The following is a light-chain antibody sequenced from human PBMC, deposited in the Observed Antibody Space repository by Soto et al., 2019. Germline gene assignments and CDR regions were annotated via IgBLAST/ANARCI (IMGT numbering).Light chain of an antibody. CDR3: QEYNSYSPT. CDR2: DAS. CDR1: QSIGRW. Sequence: DIQMTQSPSTLSAPVGDRVTITCRASQSIGRWLAWYQQKPGKAPNLLIYDASSLERGVPSRFTGSGSGTEFTLTISSLQPDDSATYYCQEYNSYSPTFGQGTKVEIK. J-gene: IGKJ1*01. V-gene: IGKV1-5*01.